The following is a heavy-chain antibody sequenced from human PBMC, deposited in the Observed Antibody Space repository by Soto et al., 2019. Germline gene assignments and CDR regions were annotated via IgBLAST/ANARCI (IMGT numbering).Heavy chain of an antibody. Sequence: ASVKVSCKASGYTLTSYDINWVRQATGQGLEWMGWMNPNSGNTGYAQKFQGRVTMTRNTSISTAYMELSSLRSEDTAVYYCARGSALSGGYYYYGMDVWGQGTTVIVSS. CDR2: MNPNSGNT. D-gene: IGHD3-10*01. CDR3: ARGSALSGGYYYYGMDV. J-gene: IGHJ6*02. V-gene: IGHV1-8*01. CDR1: GYTLTSYD.